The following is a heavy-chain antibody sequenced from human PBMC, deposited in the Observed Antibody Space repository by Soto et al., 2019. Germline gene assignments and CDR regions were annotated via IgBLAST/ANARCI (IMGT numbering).Heavy chain of an antibody. D-gene: IGHD2-2*01. CDR3: ASRMAYCTSTTCYHY. V-gene: IGHV3-23*01. CDR1: GFTFSNYA. CDR2: ISGSGGNT. J-gene: IGHJ4*02. Sequence: EVQLLESGGGLVQPGGSLRLSCAASGFTFSNYAMNWVRQAPGKGLEWVSSISGSGGNTDYPDSVKGRFTISRDNSKNTLYLQMNSLRAEDTAVYYCASRMAYCTSTTCYHYWGKGTLVTVSS.